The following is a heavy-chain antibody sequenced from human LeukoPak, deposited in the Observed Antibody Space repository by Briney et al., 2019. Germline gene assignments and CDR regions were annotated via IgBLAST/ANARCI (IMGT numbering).Heavy chain of an antibody. J-gene: IGHJ4*02. CDR3: ASQRGSGWYHPHLF. D-gene: IGHD6-19*01. CDR2: MYYSGTP. CDR1: GGSINPRSYF. Sequence: PSETLSLTCSASGGSINPRSYFWGWIRQSPGKGLEWIASMYYSGTPYYNPSLKSRVTISVDTYKSQLSLKLSSVTAADTAVYYCASQRGSGWYHPHLFWGQGILVTVSS. V-gene: IGHV4-39*01.